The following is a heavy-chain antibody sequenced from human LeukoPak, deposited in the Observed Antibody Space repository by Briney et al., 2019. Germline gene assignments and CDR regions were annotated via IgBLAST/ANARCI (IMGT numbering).Heavy chain of an antibody. Sequence: ASVKVSCKASGYTFTSYYMHWVRQAPEQGLEWMGIINPSGGSTSYAQKFQGRVTMTRDMSTSTVYMELSSLRSEDTAVYYCARGKKGPGIAVAGTLDYWGQGTLVTVSS. CDR2: INPSGGST. CDR1: GYTFTSYY. CDR3: ARGKKGPGIAVAGTLDY. J-gene: IGHJ4*02. D-gene: IGHD6-19*01. V-gene: IGHV1-46*01.